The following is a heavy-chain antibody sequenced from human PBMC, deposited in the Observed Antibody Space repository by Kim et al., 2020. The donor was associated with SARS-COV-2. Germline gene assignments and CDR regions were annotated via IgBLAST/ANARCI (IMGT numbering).Heavy chain of an antibody. D-gene: IGHD2-15*01. CDR3: ARGAGYCSGGSCYSREFDY. Sequence: SRVTISVDTSKNQFSLKLSSVTAADTAVYYCARGAGYCSGGSCYSREFDYWGQGTLVTVSS. V-gene: IGHV4-34*01. J-gene: IGHJ4*02.